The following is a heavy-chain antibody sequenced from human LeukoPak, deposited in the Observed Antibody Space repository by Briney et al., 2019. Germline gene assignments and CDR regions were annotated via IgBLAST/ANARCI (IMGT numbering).Heavy chain of an antibody. J-gene: IGHJ4*02. CDR1: GGSISSGGYS. CDR3: ARLGLSSGSYSIDY. CDR2: IYHSGST. V-gene: IGHV4-30-2*01. D-gene: IGHD1-26*01. Sequence: SETLSLTCAVSGGSISSGGYSWSWIRQPPGKGLEWIGYIYHSGSTYYNPSLKSRVTISVDRSKNQFSLKLSSVTAADTAVYYCARLGLSSGSYSIDYWGQGTLVTVSS.